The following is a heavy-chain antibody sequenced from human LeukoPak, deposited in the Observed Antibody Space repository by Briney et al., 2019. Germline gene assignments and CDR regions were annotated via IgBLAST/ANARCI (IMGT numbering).Heavy chain of an antibody. Sequence: SETLSLTCTVSGGSISSYYWSWIRQPAGKGLEWIGRIYTSGSTNYNPSLKSRVTISVDKSKNQFSLKLSSVTAADTAVYYCARVRFTVTTLPHHFDYWGQGTLVTVSS. V-gene: IGHV4-4*07. D-gene: IGHD4-17*01. J-gene: IGHJ4*02. CDR1: GGSISSYY. CDR2: IYTSGST. CDR3: ARVRFTVTTLPHHFDY.